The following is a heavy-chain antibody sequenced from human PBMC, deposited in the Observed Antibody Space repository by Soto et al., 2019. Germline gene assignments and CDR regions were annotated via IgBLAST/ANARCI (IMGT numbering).Heavy chain of an antibody. D-gene: IGHD3-3*01. CDR2: ISSSSSYI. J-gene: IGHJ6*03. V-gene: IGHV3-21*01. CDR1: GFTFSSYS. Sequence: PGGSLRLSCAASGFTFSSYSMNWVRQAPGKGLEWVSSISSSSSYIYYADSVKGRFTISRDNAKNSLYLQMNSLRAEDTAVYYCARPSDYDFWSGYLGYLDVWGKGTTVTVSS. CDR3: ARPSDYDFWSGYLGYLDV.